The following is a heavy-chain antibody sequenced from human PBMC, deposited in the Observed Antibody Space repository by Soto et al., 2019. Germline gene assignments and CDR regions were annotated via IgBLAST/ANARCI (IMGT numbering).Heavy chain of an antibody. CDR2: IIPIFGTA. V-gene: IGHV1-69*01. J-gene: IGHJ6*02. CDR3: ARSYYDSSGYPPTNYYYYGMDV. D-gene: IGHD3-22*01. Sequence: QVQLVQSGAEVKKPGSSVKVSCKASGGTFSSYAISWVRQAPGQGLEWMGGIIPIFGTANYAQKFQGRVTITADESTSTAYMELSSLRAEDTAVHYCARSYYDSSGYPPTNYYYYGMDVWGQGTTVTVSS. CDR1: GGTFSSYA.